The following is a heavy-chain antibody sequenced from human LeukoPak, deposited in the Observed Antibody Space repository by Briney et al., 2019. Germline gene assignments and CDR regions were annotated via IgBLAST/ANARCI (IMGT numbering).Heavy chain of an antibody. Sequence: GGSLRLPCAASGFTFSSYSMNWVRQAPGKGLEWVSSISSSSSYKFYADSVKGRFTISRDNAKNSLYLQMNSLRAGDTAVYYCARPGLWLSDAFDIWGQGTMVTVSS. CDR2: ISSSSSYK. V-gene: IGHV3-21*01. D-gene: IGHD3-22*01. CDR1: GFTFSSYS. J-gene: IGHJ3*02. CDR3: ARPGLWLSDAFDI.